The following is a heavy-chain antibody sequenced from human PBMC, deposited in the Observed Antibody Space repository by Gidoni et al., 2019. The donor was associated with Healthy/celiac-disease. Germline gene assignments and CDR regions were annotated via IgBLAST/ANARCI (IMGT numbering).Heavy chain of an antibody. D-gene: IGHD2-2*01. CDR2: ISYDGSNK. CDR1: GFTFSSYA. J-gene: IGHJ6*02. V-gene: IGHV3-30-3*01. CDR3: ARENYCSSTSCSAGRRYGMDV. Sequence: QVQLVESGGGVVQPGRSLRLSCAASGFTFSSYAMHWVRQAPGKGLEWVAVISYDGSNKYYADSVKGRFTISRDNSKNTLYLQMNSLRAEDTAVYYCARENYCSSTSCSAGRRYGMDVWGQGTTVTVSS.